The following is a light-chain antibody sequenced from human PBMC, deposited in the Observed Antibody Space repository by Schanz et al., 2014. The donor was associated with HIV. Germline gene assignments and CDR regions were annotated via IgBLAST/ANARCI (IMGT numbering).Light chain of an antibody. J-gene: IGLJ3*02. Sequence: QSALTQPPSASGSPGQSVTISCTGTSSDVGGYNYVSWYQQHPGKAPKLMIYDVSVRPSGVSNRFSGYKSGDTASLTISGLQAEDEADFYCSSYTTSRTWVFGGGTKLTVL. CDR1: SSDVGGYNY. CDR2: DVS. V-gene: IGLV2-14*01. CDR3: SSYTTSRTWV.